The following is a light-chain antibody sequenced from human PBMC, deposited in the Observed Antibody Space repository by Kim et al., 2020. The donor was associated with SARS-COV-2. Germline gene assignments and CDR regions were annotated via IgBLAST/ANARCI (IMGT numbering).Light chain of an antibody. CDR3: NSRDSSGNHAV. V-gene: IGLV3-19*01. Sequence: SSELTQDPAVSVALGQTVRITCQGDSLRRYYASWYQQKPGQAPVLVIYGKNNRPSGIPDRFSGSSSGNTASLTITGAQAEDEADDYCNSRDSSGNHAVFG. CDR2: GKN. J-gene: IGLJ7*01. CDR1: SLRRYY.